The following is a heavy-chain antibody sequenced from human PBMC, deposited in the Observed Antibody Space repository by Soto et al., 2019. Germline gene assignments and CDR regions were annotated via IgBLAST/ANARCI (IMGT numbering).Heavy chain of an antibody. V-gene: IGHV3-23*01. D-gene: IGHD5-12*01. J-gene: IGHJ6*02. Sequence: GGSLRLSCAASGFTFNSYAMTWVRQAPGKGVEWVSGISDSGGSTYYADSVKGRFTISRDNSKNTLYLQMNSLRVEDTALYYCAKEMDIADLYYYGLDVWGQGNRVPVS. CDR3: AKEMDIADLYYYGLDV. CDR1: GFTFNSYA. CDR2: ISDSGGST.